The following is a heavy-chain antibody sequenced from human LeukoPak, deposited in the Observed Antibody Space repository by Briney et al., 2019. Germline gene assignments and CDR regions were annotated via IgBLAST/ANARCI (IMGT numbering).Heavy chain of an antibody. J-gene: IGHJ4*02. V-gene: IGHV3-23*01. CDR2: ISGSGGST. CDR1: GFTFSSYW. D-gene: IGHD3-22*01. Sequence: TGGSLRLSCAGSGFTFSSYWMTWVRQAPGKGLEWVSAISGSGGSTYYADSVKGRFTISRDNSKNTPYLQMNSLRAEDTAVYYCAKIYYDSSGYYYFDYWGQGTLVTVSS. CDR3: AKIYYDSSGYYYFDY.